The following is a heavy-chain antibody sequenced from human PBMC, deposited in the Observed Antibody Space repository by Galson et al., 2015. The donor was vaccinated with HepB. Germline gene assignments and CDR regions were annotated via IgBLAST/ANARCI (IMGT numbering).Heavy chain of an antibody. Sequence: SLRLSCAASGFTFGDYAMSWVRQAPGKGLEWVGFIRSKAYGGTTEYAASVKGRFTISRDDSKSIAYLQMNSLKTEDTAVYYCTRDYYDSSGPSTRDYWGQGTLVTVSS. D-gene: IGHD3-22*01. CDR1: GFTFGDYA. CDR3: TRDYYDSSGPSTRDY. J-gene: IGHJ4*02. V-gene: IGHV3-49*04. CDR2: IRSKAYGGTT.